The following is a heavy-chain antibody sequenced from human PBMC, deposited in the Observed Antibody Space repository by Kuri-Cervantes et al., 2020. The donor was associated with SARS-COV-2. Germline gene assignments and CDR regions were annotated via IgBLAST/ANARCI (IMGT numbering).Heavy chain of an antibody. CDR2: IYYSGST. CDR1: GGSISSYY. Sequence: SETLSLTCTVSGGSISSYYWSWIRQPPGKGLEWIGYIYYSGSTNYNPSLKSRVTISVDTSRNQFSLKLSSVTAADTAVYYCASPSVRYSSSSYYYGMDVWGQGTTVTVSS. CDR3: ASPSVRYSSSSYYYGMDV. J-gene: IGHJ6*02. D-gene: IGHD6-6*01. V-gene: IGHV4-59*08.